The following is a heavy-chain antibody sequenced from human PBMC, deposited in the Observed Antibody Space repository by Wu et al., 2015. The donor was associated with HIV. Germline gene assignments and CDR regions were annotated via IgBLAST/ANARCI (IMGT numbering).Heavy chain of an antibody. CDR2: ISAYNGNT. CDR1: GYTFTSYG. V-gene: IGHV1-18*01. Sequence: QVQLVQSGAEVKKPGASVKVSCKASGYTFTSYGISWVRQAPGQGLEWMGWISAYNGNTNYAQKLQGRVTMTTDTSTSTAYVELRSLRSDDTAVYYCARCFLDSSGWYTDEFDYWGQGTLVTVSS. J-gene: IGHJ4*02. D-gene: IGHD6-19*01. CDR3: ARCFLDSSGWYTDEFDY.